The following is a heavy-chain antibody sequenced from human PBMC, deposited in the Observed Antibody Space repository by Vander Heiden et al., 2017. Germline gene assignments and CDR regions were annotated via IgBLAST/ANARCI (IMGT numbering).Heavy chain of an antibody. CDR1: WFSRTTRGGG. Sequence: QITLKASGPPLPTPTQTLTPTGTFTWFSRTTRGGGVGWIRQPPGKALEWLALIYWNDDKRYSPSLKSRLTITKDTSKNQVVLTMTNMDPVDTATYYCAHRRDPYYYDSNDYFDYWGQGTLVTVSS. V-gene: IGHV2-5*01. D-gene: IGHD3-22*01. J-gene: IGHJ4*02. CDR3: AHRRDPYYYDSNDYFDY. CDR2: IYWNDDK.